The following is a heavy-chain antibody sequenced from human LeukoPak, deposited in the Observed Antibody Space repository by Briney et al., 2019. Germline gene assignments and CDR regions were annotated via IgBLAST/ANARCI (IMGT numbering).Heavy chain of an antibody. J-gene: IGHJ4*02. D-gene: IGHD1-26*01. CDR1: GISLSNYW. CDR3: ARESRSGSYSGY. Sequence: PGGSLTLSCAASGISLSNYWMSWVRQAPAKGLEWVANINKAETEKQYVDSVKGRFIVSRDNANNSLYLQMNSLRAEDTAVYYCARESRSGSYSGYWGQGTLVTVSS. CDR2: INKAETEK. V-gene: IGHV3-7*01.